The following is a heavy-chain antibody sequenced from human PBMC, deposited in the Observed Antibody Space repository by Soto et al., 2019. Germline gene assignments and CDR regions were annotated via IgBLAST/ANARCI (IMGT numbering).Heavy chain of an antibody. CDR2: INPNSGGT. CDR3: ARGADIAAAGADAFDI. CDR1: GYTFTGYY. Sequence: ASVKVSCKASGYTFTGYYMHWVRQAPGQGLEWMGWINPNSGGTNYAQKFQGWVTMTRDTSISTAYMELSRLRSDDTAVYYCARGADIAAAGADAFDIWGQGTMVTVSS. J-gene: IGHJ3*02. D-gene: IGHD6-13*01. V-gene: IGHV1-2*04.